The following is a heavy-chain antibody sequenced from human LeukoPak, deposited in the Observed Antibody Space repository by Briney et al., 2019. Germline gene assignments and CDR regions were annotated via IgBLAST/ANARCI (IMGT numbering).Heavy chain of an antibody. CDR1: GFTFDDYA. J-gene: IGHJ4*02. Sequence: GGSLRLSCAASGFTFDDYAMLWVRHAPGKGLEGVSGISWNSGSIGYADSVKGRFTISRDNAKNSLYLQMNSLRAEDTALYYCAKAPSYYYDSSGNFDYWGQGTLVTVSS. V-gene: IGHV3-9*01. CDR3: AKAPSYYYDSSGNFDY. CDR2: ISWNSGSI. D-gene: IGHD3-22*01.